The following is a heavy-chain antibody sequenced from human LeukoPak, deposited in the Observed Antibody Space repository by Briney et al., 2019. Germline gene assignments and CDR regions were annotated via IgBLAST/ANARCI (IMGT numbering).Heavy chain of an antibody. CDR2: IWYDGSNK. J-gene: IGHJ6*02. V-gene: IGHV3-33*01. CDR3: ARGSSSPYYYGMDV. CDR1: GFTFSSYG. Sequence: GGSLRLSCAASGFTFSSYGVRWVRQAPGKGLEWGAVIWYDGSNKYYADSVKGRFTISRDNSKNTLYLQMNSLRAEDTAVYYCARGSSSPYYYGMDVWGQGTTVTVSS. D-gene: IGHD6-13*01.